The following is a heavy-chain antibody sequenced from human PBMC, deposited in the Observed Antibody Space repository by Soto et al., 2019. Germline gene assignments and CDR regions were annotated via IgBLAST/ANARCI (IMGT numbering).Heavy chain of an antibody. D-gene: IGHD3-10*01. Sequence: QITLKESGPALVKPTQTLTLTCSFSGLPFSTSAEGVAWIRQPPGKALEWLALIYWDDDKRYSPSLKSRLTITPDTSKNRVDLTMTNMDPVDTGTYYCAHRTLVRGVVGAHVDNWGQGTLVTVSS. CDR3: AHRTLVRGVVGAHVDN. CDR2: IYWDDDK. J-gene: IGHJ4*02. V-gene: IGHV2-5*02. CDR1: GLPFSTSAEG.